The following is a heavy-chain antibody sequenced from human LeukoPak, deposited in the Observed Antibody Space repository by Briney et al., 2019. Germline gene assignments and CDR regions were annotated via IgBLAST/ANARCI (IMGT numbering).Heavy chain of an antibody. V-gene: IGHV1-69*13. J-gene: IGHJ4*02. CDR2: IIPIFGTA. D-gene: IGHD3-3*01. CDR3: ARSTIFGVAGLNYFDY. CDR1: GGTFSSYA. Sequence: ASVKVSCKASGGTFSSYAISWVRQAPGQGLEWMGGIIPIFGTANYAQKFQGRVTITADESTSTAYMELSSLRSEDTAVYYCARSTIFGVAGLNYFDYWGQGTLVTVSS.